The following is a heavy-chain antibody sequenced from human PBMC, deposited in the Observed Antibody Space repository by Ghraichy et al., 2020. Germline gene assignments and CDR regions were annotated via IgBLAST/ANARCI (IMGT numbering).Heavy chain of an antibody. D-gene: IGHD3-3*01. CDR2: IYYSGST. V-gene: IGHV4-59*08. Sequence: SQTLSLTCTVSGGSISSYYWSWIRQPPGKGLEWIGYIYYSGSTNYNPSLKSRVTISVDTSKNQFSLKLSSVTAADTAVYYCARQAKQYYDFWSGYYAPVSGAFDIWGQGTMVTVSS. CDR1: GGSISSYY. J-gene: IGHJ3*02. CDR3: ARQAKQYYDFWSGYYAPVSGAFDI.